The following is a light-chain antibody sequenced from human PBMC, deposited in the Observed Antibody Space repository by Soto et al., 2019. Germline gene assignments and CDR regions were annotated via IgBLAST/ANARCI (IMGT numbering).Light chain of an antibody. CDR1: QSVSSH. J-gene: IGKJ4*01. CDR2: DAS. Sequence: EIVLTQSPATLSLSPGERATLSCRASQSVSSHLAWYQQKPGQAPRLLIYDASNRATGIPARFSGSGSGTDFTLTISSLEPDDFAVYYCQQRSNWPPLTVGGGTKVEIK. CDR3: QQRSNWPPLT. V-gene: IGKV3-11*01.